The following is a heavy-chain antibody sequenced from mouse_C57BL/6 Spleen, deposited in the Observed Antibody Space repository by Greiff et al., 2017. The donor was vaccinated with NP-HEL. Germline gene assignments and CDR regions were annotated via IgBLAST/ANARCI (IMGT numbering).Heavy chain of an antibody. Sequence: EVHLVESEGGLVQPGSSMKLSCTASGFTFSDYYMAWVRQVPEKGLEWVANINYDGSSTYYLDSLKSRFIISRDNAKNILYLQMSSLKSEDTATYYCARDRHYYGTHWYFDVWGTGTTVTVSS. CDR1: GFTFSDYY. CDR2: INYDGSST. D-gene: IGHD1-1*01. CDR3: ARDRHYYGTHWYFDV. V-gene: IGHV5-16*01. J-gene: IGHJ1*03.